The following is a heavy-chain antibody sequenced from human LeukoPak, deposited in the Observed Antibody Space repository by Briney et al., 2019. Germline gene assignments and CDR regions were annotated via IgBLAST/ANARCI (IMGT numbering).Heavy chain of an antibody. V-gene: IGHV3-48*02. CDR2: ISTGSSTI. Sequence: GGSLRLSCAASGFTFSSYSMNWDRPAPGKGLEWVSYISTGSSTIYYADSVKGRFTISRDNAKKSLYLQMNSLRDEDTAVYYCARDLRQYNAEYFHHWGQGTLVAVSS. D-gene: IGHD1-1*01. J-gene: IGHJ1*01. CDR1: GFTFSSYS. CDR3: ARDLRQYNAEYFHH.